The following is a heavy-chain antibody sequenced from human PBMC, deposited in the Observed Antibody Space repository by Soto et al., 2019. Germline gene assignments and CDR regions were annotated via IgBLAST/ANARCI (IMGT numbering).Heavy chain of an antibody. J-gene: IGHJ4*02. V-gene: IGHV1-69*13. CDR3: ARGRTTVTTFGYFDY. CDR2: IIPIFGTA. CDR1: GGTFSSYA. D-gene: IGHD4-17*01. Sequence: SVKVSCKASGGTFSSYAISWVRQAPVQGLEWMGGIIPIFGTANYAQKFQGRVTITADESTSTAYMELSSLRSEDTAVYYCARGRTTVTTFGYFDYWGQGTLVTVSS.